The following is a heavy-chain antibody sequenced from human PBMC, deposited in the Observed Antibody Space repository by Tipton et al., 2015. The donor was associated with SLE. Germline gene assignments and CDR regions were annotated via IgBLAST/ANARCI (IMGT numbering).Heavy chain of an antibody. CDR2: IYYSGRS. CDR1: GGSISSYY. CDR3: ARANLQESLAGWSFDP. D-gene: IGHD5-24*01. V-gene: IGHV4-59*01. J-gene: IGHJ2*01. Sequence: TLSLTCTVSGGSISSYYWSWIRQPPGKGLEWIGYIYYSGRSHYSPSLRSRVTISVDTSKNQFSLKLFSVTAADTAVYYCARANLQESLAGWSFDPWGRGTLVTVSS.